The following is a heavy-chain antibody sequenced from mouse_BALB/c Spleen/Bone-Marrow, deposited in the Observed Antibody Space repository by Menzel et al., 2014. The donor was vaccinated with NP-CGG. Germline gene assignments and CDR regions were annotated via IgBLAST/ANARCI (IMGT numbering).Heavy chain of an antibody. J-gene: IGHJ2*01. D-gene: IGHD1-1*01. CDR3: ARDYYGSSDY. V-gene: IGHV5-6-3*01. CDR1: GFTFSSYG. Sequence: EVKLQESGGGLVQPGGSLKLSCAASGFTFSSYGMSWVRQTPDKRLELVATINSNGGSTYYPDSVKGRFTISRDNAKNTLCLQMSSLKSEDTAMYYCARDYYGSSDYWGQGTTLTVSS. CDR2: INSNGGST.